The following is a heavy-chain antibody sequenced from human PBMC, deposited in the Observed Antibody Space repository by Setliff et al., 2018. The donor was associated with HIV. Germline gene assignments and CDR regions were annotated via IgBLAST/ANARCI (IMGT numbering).Heavy chain of an antibody. CDR1: GYSISSGYY. CDR3: ARWGHTVVTSEVPFQYYFVY. V-gene: IGHV4-38-2*01. J-gene: IGHJ4*02. Sequence: PSETLSLTCAVYGYSISSGYYWGWIRQPPGRGLEWIGSTYHSGNTYYNPSLKSRVTISVDTSKNQFSLRLSSVTAADTAVYCCARWGHTVVTSEVPFQYYFVYWGQGTLVTV. CDR2: TYHSGNT. D-gene: IGHD2-15*01.